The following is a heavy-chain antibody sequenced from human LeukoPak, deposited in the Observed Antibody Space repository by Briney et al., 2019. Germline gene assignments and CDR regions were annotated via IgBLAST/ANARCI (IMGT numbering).Heavy chain of an antibody. J-gene: IGHJ4*02. D-gene: IGHD4-17*01. CDR3: ARDRTTVTTFDY. V-gene: IGHV3-21*01. CDR2: ISSSSSYI. CDR1: RFTFSTYT. Sequence: PGESLRLSCAASRFTFSTYTMNWVRQAPGKGLEWVSSISSSSSYIYYADSVKGRFTISRDNAKNSLYLQMNTLRAEDTAVYYCARDRTTVTTFDYWGQGTLVTVSS.